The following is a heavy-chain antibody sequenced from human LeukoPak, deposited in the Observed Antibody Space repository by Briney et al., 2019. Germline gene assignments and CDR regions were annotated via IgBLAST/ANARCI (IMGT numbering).Heavy chain of an antibody. J-gene: IGHJ5*02. D-gene: IGHD3-22*01. CDR1: GGTFSSYA. CDR3: ARGVYYYDSSGHPIYNWFDP. CDR2: IIPIYGTA. Sequence: SVKVSGKASGGTFSSYAISWVRQAPGQGLEWMGGIIPIYGTANYAQKFQGRVTITADESTSTAYMELSSLRSEDTAVYHCARGVYYYDSSGHPIYNWFDPWGQGTLVTVSS. V-gene: IGHV1-69*13.